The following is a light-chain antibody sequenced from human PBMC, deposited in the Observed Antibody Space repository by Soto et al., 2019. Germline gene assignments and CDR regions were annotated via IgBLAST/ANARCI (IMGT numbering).Light chain of an antibody. J-gene: IGLJ2*01. CDR2: STS. CDR3: MLHSGDAQV. CDR1: TGAVTSGNY. Sequence: QAVVTQEPSLTVSPGGTVTLTCASSTGAVTSGNYANWLQQKPGQAPRALIHSTSNKHSWTPARFSGSLVGGKAALTLSGGQREDEADYYCMLHSGDAQVFGGGTKLTVL. V-gene: IGLV7-43*01.